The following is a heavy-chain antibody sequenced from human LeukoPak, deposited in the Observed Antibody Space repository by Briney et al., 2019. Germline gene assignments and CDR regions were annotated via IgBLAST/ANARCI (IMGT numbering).Heavy chain of an antibody. CDR1: GFTFSSYW. J-gene: IGHJ4*02. CDR3: AKEGARLGTAVSGPFDY. CDR2: IKQDGSEK. V-gene: IGHV3-7*03. Sequence: GGSLRLSCAASGFTFSSYWMSWVRQAPGKGLEWVANIKQDGSEKYYVDFVKGRFTISRDNAKNSLYVQMNSLRPEDTALYYCAKEGARLGTAVSGPFDYWGQGTLVTVSS. D-gene: IGHD6-13*01.